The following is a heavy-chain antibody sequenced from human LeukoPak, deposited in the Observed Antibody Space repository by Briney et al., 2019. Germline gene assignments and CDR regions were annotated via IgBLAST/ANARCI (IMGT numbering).Heavy chain of an antibody. Sequence: GGSLRLSCAASGFTFSSYEMNWVRQAPGKGLEWVANIKQDGSEQYYVDSVKGRFTISRDNAKNSLYLQMNSLRAGDTAVYYCARGSQCSGGSCYNTYDNWGQGTLVTVSS. CDR3: ARGSQCSGGSCYNTYDN. CDR2: IKQDGSEQ. D-gene: IGHD2-15*01. V-gene: IGHV3-7*01. CDR1: GFTFSSYE. J-gene: IGHJ4*02.